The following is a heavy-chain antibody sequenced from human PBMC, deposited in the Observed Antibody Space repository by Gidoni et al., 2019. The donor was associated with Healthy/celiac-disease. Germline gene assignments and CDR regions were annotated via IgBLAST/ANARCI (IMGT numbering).Heavy chain of an antibody. CDR1: GGSISSYY. Sequence: QVQLQESGPGLVKPSETLSLTCTVSGGSISSYYWSWIRQHAGKGLEWIGSIYTSGSTNYNPSLKSRVTMSVDTSKNQFSLKLSSVTAADTAVYYCARDLDIVVVPAAPHERDYYYYGMDVWGQGTTVTVSS. CDR2: IYTSGST. V-gene: IGHV4-4*07. D-gene: IGHD2-2*01. CDR3: ARDLDIVVVPAAPHERDYYYYGMDV. J-gene: IGHJ6*02.